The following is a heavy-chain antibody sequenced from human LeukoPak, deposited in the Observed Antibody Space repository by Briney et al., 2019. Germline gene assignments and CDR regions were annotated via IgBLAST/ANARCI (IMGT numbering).Heavy chain of an antibody. Sequence: GGSLRLSCAASGFTFSSYAMSWVRQAPGKGLEWVSAISGSGGSTYYADSVKGRFTISRDNSKNTLYLQMNSLRAEDTAVYYCARVRNVNSVAGTVDYWGQGTLVTVSS. D-gene: IGHD6-19*01. V-gene: IGHV3-23*01. CDR3: ARVRNVNSVAGTVDY. CDR1: GFTFSSYA. CDR2: ISGSGGST. J-gene: IGHJ4*02.